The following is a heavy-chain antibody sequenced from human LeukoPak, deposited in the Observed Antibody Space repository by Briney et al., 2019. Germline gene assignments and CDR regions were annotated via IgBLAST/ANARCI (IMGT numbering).Heavy chain of an antibody. CDR3: ARGVSGAAAGTGAAFDI. D-gene: IGHD6-13*01. CDR1: GGSISSYY. V-gene: IGHV4-59*12. CDR2: IYDGGST. J-gene: IGHJ3*02. Sequence: SETLSLTCTVFGGSISSYYWSWIRQPPGKGLEWIGYIYDGGSTNYNPSLKSRVTMSVDTSKNQFSLELSSVTAADTAVYYCARGVSGAAAGTGAAFDIWGQGTMVTVSS.